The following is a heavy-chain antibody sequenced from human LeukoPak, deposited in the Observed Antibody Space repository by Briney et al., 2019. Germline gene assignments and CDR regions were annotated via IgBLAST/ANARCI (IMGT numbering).Heavy chain of an antibody. Sequence: PGGSLRLSCTASGFTFGDYAMSWFRQAPGKGLEWVGFIRSKAYGGTTEYAASVKGRFTISRDDSKSIAYLQMSSLKTEDTAVYYCTRGPRGSHYYFDYWGQGALVTVSS. CDR2: IRSKAYGGTT. CDR3: TRGPRGSHYYFDY. J-gene: IGHJ4*02. V-gene: IGHV3-49*03. CDR1: GFTFGDYA. D-gene: IGHD1-26*01.